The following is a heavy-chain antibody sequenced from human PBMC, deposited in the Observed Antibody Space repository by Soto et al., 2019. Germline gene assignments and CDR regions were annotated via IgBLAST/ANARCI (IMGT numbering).Heavy chain of an antibody. CDR2: IYYSGST. J-gene: IGHJ4*02. CDR1: GGSISSSSYY. CDR3: ANAWRRGYSCYDTWGY. D-gene: IGHD5-12*01. V-gene: IGHV4-39*01. Sequence: PSETLSLTCTVSGGSISSSSYYWGWIRQPPGKGLEWIGSIYYSGSTYYNPSLKSRVTISVDTSKNQFSLKLSSVTAADTAVYYCANAWRRGYSCYDTWGYWGQGTLVIVSS.